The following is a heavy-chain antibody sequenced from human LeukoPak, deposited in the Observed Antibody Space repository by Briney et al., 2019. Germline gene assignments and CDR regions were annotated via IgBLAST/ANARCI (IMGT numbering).Heavy chain of an antibody. J-gene: IGHJ4*02. CDR3: VNNQLYNNNGLH. D-gene: IGHD1-14*01. Sequence: GGSLRLSCAASGFTFSNYDMTWVRQAPGKGLEWVSSIRGSGDTTFYADSVRGRFTISRDNSKNTLYLQVNSLRAEDAAVYYCVNNQLYNNNGLHWGQGTLVTVSS. CDR1: GFTFSNYD. V-gene: IGHV3-23*01. CDR2: IRGSGDTT.